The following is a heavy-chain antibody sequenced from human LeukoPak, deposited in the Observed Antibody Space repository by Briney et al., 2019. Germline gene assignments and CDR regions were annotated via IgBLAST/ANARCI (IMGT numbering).Heavy chain of an antibody. Sequence: ASVKVSCTASGYTFTSYGISWVRQAPGQGLEWMGWISPYNGYTNYAQKLQGRVTMTTDTSTSTAYMELRTLRSDDTAVYYCAIGYDILTGHFDYWGQGTLVTVSS. J-gene: IGHJ4*02. CDR3: AIGYDILTGHFDY. CDR1: GYTFTSYG. D-gene: IGHD3-9*01. V-gene: IGHV1-18*01. CDR2: ISPYNGYT.